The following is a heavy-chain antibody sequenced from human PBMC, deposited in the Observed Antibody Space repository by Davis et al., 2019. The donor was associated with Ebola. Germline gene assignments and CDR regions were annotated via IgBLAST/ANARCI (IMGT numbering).Heavy chain of an antibody. J-gene: IGHJ5*02. D-gene: IGHD6-6*01. V-gene: IGHV4-39*07. CDR1: GGSIRSSRDY. CDR2: INHSGST. Sequence: MPSETLSLTCSVSGGSIRSSRDYWSWIRQPPGKGLEWIGEINHSGSTNYNPSLKSRVTISVDTSKNQFSLKLSSVTAADTAVYYCARMKYSRKFDPWGQGTLVTVSS. CDR3: ARMKYSRKFDP.